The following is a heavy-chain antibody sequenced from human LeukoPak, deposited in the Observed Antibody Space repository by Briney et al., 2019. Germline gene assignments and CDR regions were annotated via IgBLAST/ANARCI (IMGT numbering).Heavy chain of an antibody. CDR1: GFTLSSYG. CDR2: IWYDGSNK. Sequence: GGSLRLSCAASGFTLSSYGMHWVRQAPGKGLEWVAVIWYDGSNKYYADSVKGRFTISRDNSKNTLYLQMNSLRAEDTAVYYCARDVVPAAKYYYYGMDVWGQGTTVTVSS. D-gene: IGHD2-2*01. V-gene: IGHV3-33*01. J-gene: IGHJ6*02. CDR3: ARDVVPAAKYYYYGMDV.